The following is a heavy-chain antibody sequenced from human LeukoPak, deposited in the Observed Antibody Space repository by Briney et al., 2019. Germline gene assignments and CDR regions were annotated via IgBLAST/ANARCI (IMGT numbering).Heavy chain of an antibody. CDR3: ARAPERNWNCDY. D-gene: IGHD1-7*01. CDR1: GYTFTGYY. CDR2: INLNSGGT. Sequence: ASVKVSCKASGYTFTGYYIHWVRQAPGQGLEWLGRINLNSGGTDFAQKFQGRAAMTRDTSISTAYMDLSRLRSDDTAIYYCARAPERNWNCDYWGQGTLVTVSS. V-gene: IGHV1-2*06. J-gene: IGHJ4*02.